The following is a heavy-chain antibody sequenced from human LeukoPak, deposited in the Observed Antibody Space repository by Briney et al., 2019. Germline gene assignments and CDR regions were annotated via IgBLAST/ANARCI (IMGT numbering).Heavy chain of an antibody. Sequence: GGSLRLSCAASGFTVSSDYMTWVRQAPGKGLEWVSFVYSGGSTYYEDSVKGRFTISRDSSKNTLFLQMNSLRGGDTAVYYCARAGYYDSSGFYAPDAFDIWGQGTMVTVS. J-gene: IGHJ3*02. CDR1: GFTVSSDY. CDR2: VYSGGST. D-gene: IGHD3-22*01. V-gene: IGHV3-53*01. CDR3: ARAGYYDSSGFYAPDAFDI.